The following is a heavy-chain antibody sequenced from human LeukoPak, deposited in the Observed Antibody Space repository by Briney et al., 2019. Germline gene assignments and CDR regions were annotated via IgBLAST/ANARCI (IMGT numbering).Heavy chain of an antibody. V-gene: IGHV4-39*07. D-gene: IGHD5-18*01. J-gene: IGHJ5*02. Sequence: KPSETLSLACTVSGGSISSSGYYWGWIRQTPGKGLEWIGSIYYSGSNYHHPSLKSRLSMSVDTSKNQFSLKLSSVTAADTAVYYCANMGYSYAPGLFDPWGQGTLVTVSS. CDR3: ANMGYSYAPGLFDP. CDR2: IYYSGSN. CDR1: GGSISSSGYY.